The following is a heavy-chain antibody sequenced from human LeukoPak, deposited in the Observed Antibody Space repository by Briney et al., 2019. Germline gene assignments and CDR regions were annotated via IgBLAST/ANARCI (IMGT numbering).Heavy chain of an antibody. J-gene: IGHJ4*02. CDR1: GFTVSSNY. Sequence: PGGSLRLSCAASGFTVSSNYMSWVRQAPGKGLEWVSVIYSGGSTYYADSVKGRFTISRDNSKNTLYLQMNSLRAEDTAVYYCAKGTERYREASSFDSWGQGTQVTVSP. CDR2: IYSGGST. V-gene: IGHV3-53*01. CDR3: AKGTERYREASSFDS. D-gene: IGHD6-19*01.